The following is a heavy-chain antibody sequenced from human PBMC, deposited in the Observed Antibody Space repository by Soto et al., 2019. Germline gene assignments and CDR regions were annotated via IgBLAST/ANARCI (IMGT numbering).Heavy chain of an antibody. CDR1: FGSVSRGGYY. Sequence: PSEVRSVTCTVSFGSVSRGGYYWVFIRPHPGKGLEWIGYIYYSGSTYYNPSLKSRVTISVDTSKNQFSLKLSSVTAADTAVYYGARGGGEYIAVGGKSVDYWGQGTLVTVSS. D-gene: IGHD6-19*01. J-gene: IGHJ4*02. V-gene: IGHV4-31*03. CDR3: ARGGGEYIAVGGKSVDY. CDR2: IYYSGST.